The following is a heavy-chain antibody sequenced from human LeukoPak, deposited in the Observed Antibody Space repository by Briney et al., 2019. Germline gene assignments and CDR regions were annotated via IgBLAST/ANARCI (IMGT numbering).Heavy chain of an antibody. D-gene: IGHD1-26*01. J-gene: IGHJ4*02. V-gene: IGHV4-4*07. CDR2: IYTSGST. Sequence: PSETLSLTCTVSGGSISIYYWSWIRQPAGKGLEWIGRIYTSGSTNYNPSLKSRVTMSVDTSKNQFSLKLSSVTAADTAVYYCAKDRSIGTYYTFDHWGQGTLVTVSS. CDR3: AKDRSIGTYYTFDH. CDR1: GGSISIYY.